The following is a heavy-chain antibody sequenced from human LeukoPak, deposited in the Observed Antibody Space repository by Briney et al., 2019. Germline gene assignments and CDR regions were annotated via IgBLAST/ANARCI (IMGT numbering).Heavy chain of an antibody. CDR3: ARDLPGRVYRDFDY. CDR1: GGTFSSYA. Sequence: ASVKVSCKASGGTFSSYAISWVRQAPGQGLEWMGIINPSGGSTSYAQKFQGRVTMTRDASTSTVYMELSSLRSEDTAVYYCARDLPGRVYRDFDYWGQGTLVTVSS. V-gene: IGHV1-46*01. CDR2: INPSGGST. J-gene: IGHJ4*02. D-gene: IGHD6-13*01.